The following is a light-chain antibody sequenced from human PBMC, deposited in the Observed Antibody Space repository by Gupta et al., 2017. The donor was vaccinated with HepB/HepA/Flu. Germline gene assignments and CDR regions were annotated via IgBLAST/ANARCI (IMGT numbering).Light chain of an antibody. CDR3: QQTYSTPRT. CDR2: AAS. J-gene: IGKJ3*01. CDR1: QGITVY. V-gene: IGKV1-39*01. Sequence: DIQMTQSPSSLSASVGDRVTITCRASQGITVYLNWYQQKPGKAPNLLIYAASRLQSGVPSRFSGSGSGTDFTLTIGSLQPEDFATYYCQQTYSTPRTFGPGTKVDIK.